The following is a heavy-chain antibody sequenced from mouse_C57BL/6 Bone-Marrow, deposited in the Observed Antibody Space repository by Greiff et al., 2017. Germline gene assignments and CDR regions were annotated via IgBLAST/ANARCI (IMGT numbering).Heavy chain of an antibody. J-gene: IGHJ2*01. CDR1: GYTFTDYY. Sequence: VQLQHSGPELVQPGASVKISCKASGYTFTDYYMNWVKQSPGKSLEWIGDISPNNGGTSYNQKFKGQATVTVDKSSSTAYMEFRSLTSEDSAIYYCARSGVVTTVVATDYGGQGTTLTVSS. CDR2: ISPNNGGT. CDR3: ARSGVVTTVVATDY. D-gene: IGHD1-1*01. V-gene: IGHV1-26*01.